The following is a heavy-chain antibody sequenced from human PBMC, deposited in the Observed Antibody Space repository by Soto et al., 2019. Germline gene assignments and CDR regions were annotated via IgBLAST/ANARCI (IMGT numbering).Heavy chain of an antibody. CDR2: IHPGESDT. J-gene: IGHJ6*02. CDR1: GYSLTTYW. CDR3: ARHEATYDKFYGMDV. Sequence: GESLKISCKSYGYSLTTYWIAWVRQMPGKGLEWMGSIHPGESDTRYSPSFQGQVTISADRSITTAYLQCSSLKASNTAMYYCARHEATYDKFYGMDVWGQGTTVTVSS. D-gene: IGHD3-9*01. V-gene: IGHV5-51*01.